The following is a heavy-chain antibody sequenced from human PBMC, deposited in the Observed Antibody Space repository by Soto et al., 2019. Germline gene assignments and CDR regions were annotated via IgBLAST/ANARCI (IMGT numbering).Heavy chain of an antibody. J-gene: IGHJ3*02. Sequence: ESGGGLVQPGRSLRLSCAASGFTFDDYAIHWVRQAPGKGLEWVSGISWNSGSIGYADSVKGRFTISRDNAKNSLYLQMNSLRAEDTALYYCAKDIHYYDSSGAFDIWGQGTMVTVSS. CDR1: GFTFDDYA. D-gene: IGHD3-22*01. CDR2: ISWNSGSI. V-gene: IGHV3-9*01. CDR3: AKDIHYYDSSGAFDI.